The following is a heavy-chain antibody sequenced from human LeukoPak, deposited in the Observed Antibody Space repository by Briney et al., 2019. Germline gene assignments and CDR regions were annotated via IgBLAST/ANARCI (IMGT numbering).Heavy chain of an antibody. J-gene: IGHJ4*02. CDR3: ARHEGYSNSVFDN. CDR2: IYPDDSDT. D-gene: IGHD6-13*01. V-gene: IGHV5-51*01. Sequence: GESLKISCKGSGYIFTSYWIAWVRQMPGKGLEWMGIIYPDDSDTRYSPSFQGRVTISADKSISVAYLQWSSLKASDTAMYYCARHEGYSNSVFDNWGQGTLVTVSS. CDR1: GYIFTSYW.